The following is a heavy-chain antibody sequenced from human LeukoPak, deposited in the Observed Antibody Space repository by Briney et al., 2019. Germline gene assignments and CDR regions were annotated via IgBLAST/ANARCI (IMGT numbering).Heavy chain of an antibody. CDR3: ARDSDYGDYFYYYYMDV. D-gene: IGHD4-17*01. Sequence: SVKVSCKASGYTFTSYDINWVRQATGQGLEWMGWMNPNSGNTGYAQKFQGRVTMTRNTSISTAYMELSSLRSEDTAVYYCARDSDYGDYFYYYYMDVWGKGTTVTVSS. J-gene: IGHJ6*03. V-gene: IGHV1-8*01. CDR1: GYTFTSYD. CDR2: MNPNSGNT.